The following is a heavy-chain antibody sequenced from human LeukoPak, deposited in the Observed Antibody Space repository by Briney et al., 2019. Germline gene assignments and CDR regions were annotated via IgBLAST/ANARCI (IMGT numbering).Heavy chain of an antibody. J-gene: IGHJ4*02. CDR2: ITSGGSSA. V-gene: IGHV3-74*01. CDR1: GFISSTYR. Sequence: GSLRLSCAASGFISSTYRMHWGRPVPGKGLLWGSHITSGGSSARYADPVKGRLTISRDNAKNTVYLQMNSLRGEDTAVYDCARGSTIAAAALDYWGQGTLVTVSS. D-gene: IGHD6-13*01. CDR3: ARGSTIAAAALDY.